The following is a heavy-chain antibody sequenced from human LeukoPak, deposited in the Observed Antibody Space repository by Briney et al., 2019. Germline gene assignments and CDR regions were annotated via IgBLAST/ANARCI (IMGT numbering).Heavy chain of an antibody. CDR2: INSDGSST. V-gene: IGHV3-74*01. D-gene: IGHD3-10*01. CDR1: GFTFSSYA. Sequence: GGSLRLSCAASGFTFSSYAMSWVRQAPGKGLVWVSRINSDGSSTSYADSVKGRFTISRDNAKNTLYLQMNSLRAEDTAVYYCARALGLWFGELNAFDIWGQGTMVTVSS. J-gene: IGHJ3*02. CDR3: ARALGLWFGELNAFDI.